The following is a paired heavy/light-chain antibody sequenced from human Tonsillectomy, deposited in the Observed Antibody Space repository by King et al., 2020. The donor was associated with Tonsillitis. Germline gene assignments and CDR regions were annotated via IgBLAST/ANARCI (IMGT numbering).Light chain of an antibody. Sequence: QSALTQPRSVSGSPGQSVTISCTGTSSDVGGYNYVSWYQQHPGKAPKLIIYDVTKRPSGVPDRFSGSKSANTASLSISGLQAEDEAVYYCCSFAGAYIVFGGGSKVTVL. CDR2: DVT. CDR1: SSDVGGYNY. V-gene: IGLV2-11*01. CDR3: CSFAGAYIV. J-gene: IGLJ2*01.
Heavy chain of an antibody. Sequence: QVQLVQSGAEVKQPGSSVNVSCKASGGTFNIYVFHWVRQAPGQGLEWMGGIVPIFRTADYPQKFQGRVTITADESTATVYMGLSSLRSEDTAVYYCAGGPDYGGYPAWGQGTLVTVSS. V-gene: IGHV1-69*01. CDR2: IVPIFRTA. CDR1: GGTFNIYV. D-gene: IGHD4-17*01. CDR3: AGGPDYGGYPA. J-gene: IGHJ5*02.